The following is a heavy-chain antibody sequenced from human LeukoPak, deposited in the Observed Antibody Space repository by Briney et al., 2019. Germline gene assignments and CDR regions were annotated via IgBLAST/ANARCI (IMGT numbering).Heavy chain of an antibody. J-gene: IGHJ4*02. CDR2: IKQDGSEK. CDR1: GFTFSNYW. V-gene: IGHV3-7*01. CDR3: LRGVRAPDY. Sequence: GGSLRLSCAGSGFTFSNYWMSWVRQAPGKGLEWVASIKQDGSEKYYVDSVKGRFTISRDNAKNSLYLQMNSLRAEDTAVYYCLRGVRAPDYWGQGTLVTVSS.